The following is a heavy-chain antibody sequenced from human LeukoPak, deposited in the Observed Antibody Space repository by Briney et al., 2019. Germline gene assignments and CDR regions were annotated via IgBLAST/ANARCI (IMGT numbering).Heavy chain of an antibody. D-gene: IGHD6-13*01. CDR3: ARVTAAGTWAFGI. Sequence: ASVTVSCKASGDTFTINDINWVRQATGQGLEWMGWMNPNSGNTGYAQKFQGRVTMTRNTSISTSYMELTNLRSEDTAVYYCARVTAAGTWAFGIWGQGTTVTVSS. CDR1: GDTFTIND. J-gene: IGHJ3*02. V-gene: IGHV1-8*01. CDR2: MNPNSGNT.